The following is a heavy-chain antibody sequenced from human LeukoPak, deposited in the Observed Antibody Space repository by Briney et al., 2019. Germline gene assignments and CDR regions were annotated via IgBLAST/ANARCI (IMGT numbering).Heavy chain of an antibody. Sequence: GGSLRLSCAASGFTFSSYWMHWVRQAPGKGLMWVSRTSPDGSGTVYADAVKGRFTISRDNAKNTLYLQMNSLTAEDTAVYYCARDVQVYWYFDLWGRGTLVPVAS. CDR3: ARDVQVYWYFDL. V-gene: IGHV3-74*01. J-gene: IGHJ2*01. CDR2: TSPDGSGT. D-gene: IGHD1-1*01. CDR1: GFTFSSYW.